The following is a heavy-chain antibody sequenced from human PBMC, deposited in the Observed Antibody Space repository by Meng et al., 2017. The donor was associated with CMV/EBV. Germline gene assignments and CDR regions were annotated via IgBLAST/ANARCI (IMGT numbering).Heavy chain of an antibody. V-gene: IGHV4-39*01. CDR2: IYYSGST. CDR1: GGSISSSSYY. CDR3: ARWVSVAGPNDY. J-gene: IGHJ4*02. Sequence: SETLSLTCTVSGGSISSSSYYWGWIRQPPGKGLEWIGSIYYSGSTYYNPSLKSRVTISVDTSKNQFSLKLSSVTAADTAVYYCARWVSVAGPNDYWGQGTLVTVSS. D-gene: IGHD6-19*01.